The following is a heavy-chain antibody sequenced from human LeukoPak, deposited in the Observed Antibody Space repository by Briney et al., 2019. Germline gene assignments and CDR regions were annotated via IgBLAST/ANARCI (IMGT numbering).Heavy chain of an antibody. Sequence: QSGGSLRLSCAASGFTFSSYAMSWVRQAPGKGLEWVSAVSGSGGSTYYADSVEGRFTVSRDNSKNTLYLQMNSLGAEDTAVYYCAKGDIVLMAYAVDPDDAFDIWGQGTMVTVSS. CDR2: VSGSGGST. CDR1: GFTFSSYA. D-gene: IGHD2-8*01. J-gene: IGHJ3*02. V-gene: IGHV3-23*01. CDR3: AKGDIVLMAYAVDPDDAFDI.